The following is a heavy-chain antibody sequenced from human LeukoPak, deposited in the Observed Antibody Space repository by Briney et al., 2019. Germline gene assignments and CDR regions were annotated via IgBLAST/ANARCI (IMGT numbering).Heavy chain of an antibody. J-gene: IGHJ4*02. V-gene: IGHV3-30-3*01. CDR2: ISYDGSNK. CDR3: ARSNDILTGYYKS. CDR1: GFTFSSYA. Sequence: GGSLRLSCAASGFTFSSYAMHWVRQAPGKGLEWVAVISYDGSNKYYADSVKGRFTISRDNSKNTLYLQMNSLRAEDTAVYYCARSNDILTGYYKSWGQGTLVTVSS. D-gene: IGHD3-9*01.